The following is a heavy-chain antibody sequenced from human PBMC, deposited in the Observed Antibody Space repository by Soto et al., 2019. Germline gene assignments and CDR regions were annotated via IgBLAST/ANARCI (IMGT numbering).Heavy chain of an antibody. J-gene: IGHJ3*02. CDR3: ARDRGSSSGGAPEI. CDR1: GGSIGSFY. V-gene: IGHV4-4*07. Sequence: QVQLQESGPGLVKPSETLSLTCSVSGGSIGSFYWSWIRQPAGKGLEWIGRIYTSGSTNYNPSLKSRVTMSVDTSKNQFSLKLGSVIAADTAVYYCARDRGSSSGGAPEIWGRGTTVTVSS. D-gene: IGHD1-26*01. CDR2: IYTSGST.